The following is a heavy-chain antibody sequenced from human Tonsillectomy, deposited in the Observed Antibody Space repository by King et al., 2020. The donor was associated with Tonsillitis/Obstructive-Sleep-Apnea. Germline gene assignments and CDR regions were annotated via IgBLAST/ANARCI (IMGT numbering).Heavy chain of an antibody. CDR3: AKSMGGRGGDFDY. Sequence: DVQLVESGGGLVQPGRSLRLSCAASGFTFDDYAIHWVRQAPGKGLEWVSGISWNSDSIGYADSVKGRFTISRDNAKNSLYLQMNSLRAEDTALYYCAKSMGGRGGDFDYWGQGTLVTVSS. CDR1: GFTFDDYA. CDR2: ISWNSDSI. J-gene: IGHJ4*02. V-gene: IGHV3-9*01. D-gene: IGHD2-15*01.